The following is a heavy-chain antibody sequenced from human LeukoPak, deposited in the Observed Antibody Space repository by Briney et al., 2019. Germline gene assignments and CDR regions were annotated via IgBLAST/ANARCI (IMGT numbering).Heavy chain of an antibody. CDR1: GGSISSYY. V-gene: IGHV4-59*01. CDR3: ARDSYGSGYSFDY. J-gene: IGHJ4*02. D-gene: IGHD3-10*01. CDR2: IYYSGST. Sequence: PSETLSLTCTVSGGSISSYYWSWIRQPPGKGLEWIGYIYYSGSTNYNPSLKSRVTISVDTSKNQFSLKLSSVTAADTAVYYCARDSYGSGYSFDYWGQGTPVTVSS.